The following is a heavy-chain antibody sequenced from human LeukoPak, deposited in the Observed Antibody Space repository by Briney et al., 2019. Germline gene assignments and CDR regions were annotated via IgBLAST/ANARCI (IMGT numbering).Heavy chain of an antibody. J-gene: IGHJ4*02. CDR3: ARGANYYGSSYYDY. CDR1: GGSISSSSYY. D-gene: IGHD3-10*01. CDR2: IYYSGST. V-gene: IGHV4-39*07. Sequence: SETLSLTCTVSGGSISSSSYYWGWIRQPPGKGLEWIGSIYYSGSTNYNPSLKSRVTISVDTSKNQFSLKLSSVTAADTAVYYCARGANYYGSSYYDYWGQGTLVTVSS.